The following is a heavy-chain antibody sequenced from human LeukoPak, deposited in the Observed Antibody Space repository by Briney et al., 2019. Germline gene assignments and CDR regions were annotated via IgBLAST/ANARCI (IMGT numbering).Heavy chain of an antibody. Sequence: GASVKVSCKASGYTFTGYYMHWVRQAPGQGLEWMGWINPNSGGTNYAQKFQGRVTMTRDTSISTAYMELSRLRSDDTAVYYCARAGRIAARSDAFDIWGQGTMVTVSS. CDR1: GYTFTGYY. CDR2: INPNSGGT. D-gene: IGHD6-6*01. V-gene: IGHV1-2*02. CDR3: ARAGRIAARSDAFDI. J-gene: IGHJ3*02.